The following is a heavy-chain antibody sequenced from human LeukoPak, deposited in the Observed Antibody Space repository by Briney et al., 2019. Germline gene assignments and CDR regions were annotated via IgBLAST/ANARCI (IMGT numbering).Heavy chain of an antibody. CDR3: ARARSRSVRGTIPGWAWNLDL. D-gene: IGHD3-10*01. V-gene: IGHV3-23*01. CDR1: RFSFSAYP. Sequence: AGGSLRLSCEASRFSFSAYPMGWVRRAPGKGLEWVSGISASGDVTFHADPLKGRFTISRDNVKKSLYLQMNSLTSEDTALYYCARARSRSVRGTIPGWAWNLDLWGRGTLVTVSS. CDR2: ISASGDVT. J-gene: IGHJ2*01.